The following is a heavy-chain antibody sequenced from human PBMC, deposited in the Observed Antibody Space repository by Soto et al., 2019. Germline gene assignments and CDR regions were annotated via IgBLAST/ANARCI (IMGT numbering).Heavy chain of an antibody. Sequence: QVQLVQSGAEVKKPGSSVKVSCKASGGTFSSYAISWVRQAPGQGLEWMGGIIPIFGTANYAQKFQGRVTITADKSTSTAYMELSSLRSEDRAVYYCASRYCGGDCYYYGMDVWGQGTTVTVSS. J-gene: IGHJ6*02. V-gene: IGHV1-69*06. CDR2: IIPIFGTA. D-gene: IGHD2-21*01. CDR1: GGTFSSYA. CDR3: ASRYCGGDCYYYGMDV.